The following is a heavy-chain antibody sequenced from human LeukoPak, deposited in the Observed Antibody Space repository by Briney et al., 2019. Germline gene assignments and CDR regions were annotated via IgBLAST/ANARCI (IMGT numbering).Heavy chain of an antibody. Sequence: GGSLRLSCTASGFTFNSYSMNWVRQAPGKGPEWVSSTSSSSSYIYYADSVKGRFTISRDNAKKSLYLQMNRLRAEDTAVYFCARADTSDILTGYSDYWGQGTLVTVSS. CDR1: GFTFNSYS. CDR3: ARADTSDILTGYSDY. D-gene: IGHD3-9*01. V-gene: IGHV3-21*01. CDR2: TSSSSSYI. J-gene: IGHJ4*02.